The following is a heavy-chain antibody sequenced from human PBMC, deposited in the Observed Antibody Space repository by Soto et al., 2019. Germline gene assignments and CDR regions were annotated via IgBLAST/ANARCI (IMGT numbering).Heavy chain of an antibody. CDR1: GDSISNLDYF. J-gene: IGHJ5*01. D-gene: IGHD7-27*01. V-gene: IGHV4-30-4*01. CDR3: ARGRYCLTGRCFPNWFDS. CDR2: IYKSATT. Sequence: QMQLLESGPGLVKPSQTLSLTCSVSGDSISNLDYFWAWIRQPPGQAREYIGYIYKSATTYYNPSFESRVAISVDTSKSQFSLNVTSVTAADTAVYFCARGRYCLTGRCFPNWFDSWGQGDLVTVSS.